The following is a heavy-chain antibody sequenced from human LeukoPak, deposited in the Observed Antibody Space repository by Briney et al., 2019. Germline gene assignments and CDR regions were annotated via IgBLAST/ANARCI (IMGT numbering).Heavy chain of an antibody. CDR1: GFAISSYD. V-gene: IGHV3-30*18. J-gene: IGHJ4*02. CDR2: ISYDGSNK. D-gene: IGHD5-24*01. CDR3: AKDGDGIQYFDF. Sequence: PGGSLRLSCAASGFAISSYDMHWVRQAPGKGLEWVAVISYDGSNKYYADSVKGRFTISRDNSKNTLFLQMNSLRAEDTAVYYCAKDGDGIQYFDFWGQGTLVTVSS.